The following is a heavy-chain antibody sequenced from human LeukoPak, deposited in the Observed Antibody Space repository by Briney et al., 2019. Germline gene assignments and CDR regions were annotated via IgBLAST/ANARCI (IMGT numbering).Heavy chain of an antibody. J-gene: IGHJ4*02. V-gene: IGHV3-23*01. CDR1: GFTFDKYA. CDR2: ISGSTGNT. Sequence: PGGSLRLSCAASGFTFDKYARSWVRQAPGKGLEWVSLISGSTGNTYYADSVQGRFIISRDTSKDMLFLQMNSLRAEDTAVYYCAKVLAGAGTRPLGYWGQGTLVTVSS. D-gene: IGHD1-26*01. CDR3: AKVLAGAGTRPLGY.